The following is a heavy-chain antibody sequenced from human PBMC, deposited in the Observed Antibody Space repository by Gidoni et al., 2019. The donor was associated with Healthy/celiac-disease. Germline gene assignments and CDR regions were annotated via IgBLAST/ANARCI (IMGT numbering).Heavy chain of an antibody. V-gene: IGHV1-69*01. CDR1: GGTFSSYA. D-gene: IGHD2-2*02. CDR3: AREGAVPAAIDYYYYMDV. CDR2: IIPIFGTA. Sequence: QVQLVQSGAEVKKPGSSVKVSCKASGGTFSSYAISWVRQAPGQGLEWMGGIIPIFGTANYAQKFQGRVTITADESTSTAYMELSSLRSEDTAVYYCAREGAVPAAIDYYYYMDVWGKGTTVTVSS. J-gene: IGHJ6*03.